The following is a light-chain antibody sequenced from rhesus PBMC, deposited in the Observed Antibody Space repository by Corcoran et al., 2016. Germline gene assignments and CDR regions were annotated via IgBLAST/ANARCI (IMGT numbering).Light chain of an antibody. CDR3: AAWDASLSGDI. Sequence: QSVLTQPPSVSGAARKSVTISCSGSSSNIGSNSVSWYQQLPGTAPKLLMYSNDKRASGVPDRFTGSKSGTSASLAISGLQTEDDADYYCAAWDASLSGDIFGAGTRLTVL. J-gene: IGLJ1*01. CDR2: SND. V-gene: IGLV1-60*01. CDR1: SSNIGSNS.